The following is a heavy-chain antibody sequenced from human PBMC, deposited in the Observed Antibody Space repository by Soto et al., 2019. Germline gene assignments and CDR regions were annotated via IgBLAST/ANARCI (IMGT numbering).Heavy chain of an antibody. D-gene: IGHD2-15*01. Sequence: EVQLVESGGGLVKPGGSLRLSCAASGFTFSSYSMNWVRQAPGKGLEWVSSISSSSSYIYYADSVKVRFTISRDNAKNSLYLQMNSLRAEDTAVYYCARGGYCSGGSCRDWYFDLWGRGTLVTVSS. CDR2: ISSSSSYI. V-gene: IGHV3-21*01. CDR1: GFTFSSYS. J-gene: IGHJ2*01. CDR3: ARGGYCSGGSCRDWYFDL.